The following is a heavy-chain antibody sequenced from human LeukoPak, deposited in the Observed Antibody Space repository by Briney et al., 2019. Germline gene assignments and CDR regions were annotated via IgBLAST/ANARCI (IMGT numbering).Heavy chain of an antibody. CDR3: AKGLRGSYYGYYFDY. Sequence: GGSLRLSYAASGFTFSSYAMSWVRQAPGKGLEWGSGISGSGGSTYYADSVKGRFTISRDNSKNTLYLQMNSLRAEDTAVYYCAKGLRGSYYGYYFDYWGQGTLVTVSS. CDR1: GFTFSSYA. CDR2: ISGSGGST. D-gene: IGHD1-26*01. V-gene: IGHV3-23*01. J-gene: IGHJ4*02.